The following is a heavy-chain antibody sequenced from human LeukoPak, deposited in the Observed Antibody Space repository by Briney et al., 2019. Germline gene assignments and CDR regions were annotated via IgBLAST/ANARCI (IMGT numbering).Heavy chain of an antibody. D-gene: IGHD1-26*01. CDR2: IYHSGST. CDR3: AESYQTHHYFDY. Sequence: SETLSLTCAVSGGSISSSNWWSWVRQPPGKGLEWIGEIYHSGSTNYNPSLKSRVTISVDKSNNQFSLKLSSVTAADTAVYYCAESYQTHHYFDYWGQGTLVTVSS. CDR1: GGSISSSNW. J-gene: IGHJ4*02. V-gene: IGHV4-4*02.